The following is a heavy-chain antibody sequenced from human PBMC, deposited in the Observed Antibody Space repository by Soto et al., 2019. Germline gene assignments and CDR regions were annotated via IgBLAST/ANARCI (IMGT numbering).Heavy chain of an antibody. CDR3: AKVRYSSPMGYYYGMDV. J-gene: IGHJ6*02. V-gene: IGHV1-69*13. CDR2: IIPIFGTA. Sequence: GASVKVSCKASRVAFSKFIVTWVRQAPGLGLEWVGGIIPIFGTANYAQKFQGRVTTTADESTSTSYMEVSNLRSEDTAVYYCAKVRYSSPMGYYYGMDVWGQGTTVTVSS. CDR1: RVAFSKFI. D-gene: IGHD6-19*01.